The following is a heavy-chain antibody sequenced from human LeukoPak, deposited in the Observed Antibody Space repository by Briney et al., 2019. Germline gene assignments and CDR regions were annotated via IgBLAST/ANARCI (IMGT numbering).Heavy chain of an antibody. CDR3: ARDPPEDEWNSLDS. CDR2: IHYSGLT. J-gene: IGHJ4*02. CDR1: GGSVNGYY. Sequence: SETLSLTCTVSGGSVNGYYWNWVRQAPGKGLEWIGFIHYSGLTVYSPSLQSRVSMSVDTSRNQFSLDLSSVTAADTALYYCARDPPEDEWNSLDSWGQGILVTVSS. V-gene: IGHV4-59*02. D-gene: IGHD1-7*01.